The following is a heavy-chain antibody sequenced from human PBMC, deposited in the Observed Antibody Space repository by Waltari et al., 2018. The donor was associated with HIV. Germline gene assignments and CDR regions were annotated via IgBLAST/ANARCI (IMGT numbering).Heavy chain of an antibody. J-gene: IGHJ2*01. CDR1: GGSISSGGYY. D-gene: IGHD6-25*01. CDR3: ARRSKPRRDWYFDL. V-gene: IGHV4-31*03. CDR2: IYYSGGT. Sequence: QVQLQESGPGLVKPSQTLSLTCTVSGGSISSGGYYWSWIRQHPGKGLEWIGYIYYSGGTYSTPALKSRVTIPVDTSKNQFSLKLSSVTAADTAVYYCARRSKPRRDWYFDLWGRGTLVTVSS.